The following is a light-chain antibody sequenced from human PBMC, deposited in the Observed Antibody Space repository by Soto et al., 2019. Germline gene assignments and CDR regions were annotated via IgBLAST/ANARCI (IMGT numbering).Light chain of an antibody. CDR2: GDN. J-gene: IGLJ1*01. V-gene: IGLV1-40*01. Sequence: QSVLTQPPSVSGAPGQRVSISCTGSTSNIGAPYDVHWYQHLPGTAPKLLIYGDNNRPSGVPDRFSGSKSGTSASLAITRLQAEDEADYYCSSYTSSRAYVFGIGTKVTVL. CDR1: TSNIGAPYD. CDR3: SSYTSSRAYV.